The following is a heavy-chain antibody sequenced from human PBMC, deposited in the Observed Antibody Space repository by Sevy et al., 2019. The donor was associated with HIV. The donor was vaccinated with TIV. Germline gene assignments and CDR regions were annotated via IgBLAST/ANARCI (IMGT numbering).Heavy chain of an antibody. J-gene: IGHJ3*02. V-gene: IGHV3-30*02. Sequence: GGSLRLSCAASIFDFSSSGMNWVRQAPGKGLEWVTFIRYDGTTKYYRDSVKGRFTISRDNSKNTVYLQMNSLRPEDTATYYCARLGSTTVTTSDAFDIWGQGTTVTVSS. CDR3: ARLGSTTVTTSDAFDI. CDR2: IRYDGTTK. D-gene: IGHD4-17*01. CDR1: IFDFSSSG.